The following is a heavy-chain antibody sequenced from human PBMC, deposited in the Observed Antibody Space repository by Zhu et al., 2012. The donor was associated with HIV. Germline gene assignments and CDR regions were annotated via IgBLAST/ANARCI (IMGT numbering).Heavy chain of an antibody. D-gene: IGHD2-2*02. Sequence: QVQLQESGPGLVKPSETLSLTCAVSGYSISSGYYWGWIRQPPGKGLEWIGSIYHSGSTYYNPSLKSRVTISVDTSKNQFSLKLSSVTAADTAVYYCARIYYYYYYYIGRLGQRATVTVSS. CDR3: ARIYYYYYYYIGR. CDR1: GYSISSGYY. CDR2: IYHSGST. J-gene: IGHJ6*03. V-gene: IGHV4-38-2*01.